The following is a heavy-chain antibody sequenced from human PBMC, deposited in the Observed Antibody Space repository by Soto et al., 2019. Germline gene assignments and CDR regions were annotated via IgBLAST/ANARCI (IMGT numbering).Heavy chain of an antibody. V-gene: IGHV3-23*01. CDR1: GFNFTNQV. CDR2: ISNSDDVG. J-gene: IGHJ4*02. CDR3: AKTVGATKLEDY. Sequence: EVQVLESGGALVQPTGSLRLSCSACGFNFTNQVINWVRQAPGKGLEWVSSISNSDDVGFYADSVRGRFIVSRDISTNSVFLQMNFLRVEDTAIYYCAKTVGATKLEDYWGQGTLVTVSS. D-gene: IGHD1-26*01.